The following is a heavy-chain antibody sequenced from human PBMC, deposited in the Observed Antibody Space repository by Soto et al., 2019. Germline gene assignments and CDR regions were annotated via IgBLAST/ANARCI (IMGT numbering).Heavy chain of an antibody. Sequence: SETLSLTCYVSGGSVSSFCWTWIRQSPGKGLEWIGYICNSGSTNYNPSLESRVTISVDTSKNQFSLKLSSVTAADTAVYYCARRNYEFDYWGQGTLVTVSS. CDR1: GGSVSSFC. D-gene: IGHD1-7*01. CDR2: ICNSGST. J-gene: IGHJ4*02. V-gene: IGHV4-59*08. CDR3: ARRNYEFDY.